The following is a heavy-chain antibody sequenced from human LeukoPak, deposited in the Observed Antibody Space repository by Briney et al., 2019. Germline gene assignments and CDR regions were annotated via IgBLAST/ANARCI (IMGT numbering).Heavy chain of an antibody. Sequence: SETLSLTCTVSGGSISSYYWSWIRQPPGKGLEWIGYIYYSGSTNYNPSLKSGVTISVDTSKNQFSLKLSSVTAADTAVYYCARDGRISGYYYYTDAFDIWGQGTMVTVSS. CDR1: GGSISSYY. CDR2: IYYSGST. J-gene: IGHJ3*02. CDR3: ARDGRISGYYYYTDAFDI. V-gene: IGHV4-59*01. D-gene: IGHD3-22*01.